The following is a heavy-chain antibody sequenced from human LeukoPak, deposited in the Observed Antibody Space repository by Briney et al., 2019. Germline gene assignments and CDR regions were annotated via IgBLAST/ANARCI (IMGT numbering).Heavy chain of an antibody. CDR2: ISAYNGNT. CDR3: ARSRQQQLVFDY. Sequence: ASVKVSCKASGYTFTSYGISWVRQAPGQGLEWMGWISAYNGNTNYAQKFQGRVTMTTDTSTSTAYMELRSLRSDDTAVYYCARSRQQQLVFDYWGQGTLVTVSS. D-gene: IGHD6-13*01. V-gene: IGHV1-18*01. J-gene: IGHJ4*02. CDR1: GYTFTSYG.